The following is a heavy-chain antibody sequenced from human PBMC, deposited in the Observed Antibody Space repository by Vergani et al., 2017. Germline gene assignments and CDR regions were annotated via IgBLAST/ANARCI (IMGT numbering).Heavy chain of an antibody. D-gene: IGHD2-15*01. Sequence: EVQLLESGGNLIQPGGSLRLSCGASGFTFSSYAMTWVRLAPGRGLQWVSAISGSGGNTFYTDSVKGRFTISRDNSKNTLFLQMDRLRVDDTAVYYCAKLTEDCSGGTCFLGDFDFWGQGTLVSVSS. V-gene: IGHV3-23*01. J-gene: IGHJ4*02. CDR3: AKLTEDCSGGTCFLGDFDF. CDR2: ISGSGGNT. CDR1: GFTFSSYA.